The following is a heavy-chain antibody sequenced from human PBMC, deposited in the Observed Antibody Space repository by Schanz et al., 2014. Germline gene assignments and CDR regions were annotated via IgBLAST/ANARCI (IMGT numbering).Heavy chain of an antibody. D-gene: IGHD3-10*01. V-gene: IGHV1-69*04. Sequence: QVQLVQSGGEMKKPGASVKVSCKASGYTFTSHGISWVRQAPGQGLEWMGKIIPVLNIATYAQRFQGRVSITADTSTNTAYMELSSLTSEDTAVYFCTSEAHNHDGLRSYSNVWGQGTLVTVTS. J-gene: IGHJ4*02. CDR3: TSEAHNHDGLRSYSNV. CDR1: GYTFTSHG. CDR2: IIPVLNIA.